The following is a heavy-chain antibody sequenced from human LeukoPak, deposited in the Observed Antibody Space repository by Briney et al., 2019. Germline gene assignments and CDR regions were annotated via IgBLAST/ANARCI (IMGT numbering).Heavy chain of an antibody. CDR2: ISSTSKYI. CDR3: AREPFWSGYYSNLHFDY. CDR1: EFTFSSYN. Sequence: GGSLRLSCAASEFTFSSYNMNWVRQAPGKGLEWVSSISSTSKYIYYADSVKGRFTISRDNAKNSLYLEMNSLRAEDTAVYYCAREPFWSGYYSNLHFDYWGQGTLVTVSS. J-gene: IGHJ4*02. V-gene: IGHV3-21*01. D-gene: IGHD3-3*01.